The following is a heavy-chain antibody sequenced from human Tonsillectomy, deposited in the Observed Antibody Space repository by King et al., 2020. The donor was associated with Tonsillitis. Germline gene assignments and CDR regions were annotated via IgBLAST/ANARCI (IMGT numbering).Heavy chain of an antibody. J-gene: IGHJ4*02. CDR1: GFTFSISP. CDR2: ISGSGGST. Sequence: VQLVESGGGLVQPGGSLRLSCAASGFTFSISPMSWGRPAPGKGLEWVSVISGSGGSTYYADSVKCRFTISRDNSKNPLYLQMTTLRADDTALYYCAKDRANSVYDSDSGLDCWGQGSLVPVSS. CDR3: AKDRANSVYDSDSGLDC. D-gene: IGHD5/OR15-5a*01. V-gene: IGHV3-23*04.